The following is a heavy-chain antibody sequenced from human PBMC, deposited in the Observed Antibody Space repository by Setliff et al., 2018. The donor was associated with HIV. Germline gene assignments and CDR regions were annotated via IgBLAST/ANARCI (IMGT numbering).Heavy chain of an antibody. CDR3: ARASRVRAHHDYSNYKGWFDP. D-gene: IGHD4-4*01. V-gene: IGHV3-7*01. CDR2: IKQDGTEK. CDR1: GFTFISYW. Sequence: GGSLRLSCAASGFTFISYWMNWVRQAPGKGLEWVANIKQDGTEKYYVDSEKGRFTISRDNDKNSLDLQMNSLRAEDTAVYYCARASRVRAHHDYSNYKGWFDPWGQGTLVTVSS. J-gene: IGHJ5*02.